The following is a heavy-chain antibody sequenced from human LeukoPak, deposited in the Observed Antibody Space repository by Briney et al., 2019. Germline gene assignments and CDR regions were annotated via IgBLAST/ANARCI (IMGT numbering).Heavy chain of an antibody. V-gene: IGHV3-48*01. Sequence: PGGSLRLSCAASGFTFSSQSMSWFGRAPGKGLEWVSYICRSSATIYYADSVKGRFTISRDNAKNSLYLQMSGLRADDTAVYYCATSSMGDYWGQGTLVTVSS. CDR2: ICRSSATI. D-gene: IGHD3-16*01. CDR1: GFTFSSQS. J-gene: IGHJ4*02. CDR3: ATSSMGDY.